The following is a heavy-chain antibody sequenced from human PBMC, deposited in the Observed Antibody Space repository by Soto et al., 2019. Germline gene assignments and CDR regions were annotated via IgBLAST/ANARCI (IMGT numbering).Heavy chain of an antibody. CDR3: ARGGNYDEDVIHDAFDI. V-gene: IGHV1-18*01. D-gene: IGHD1-26*01. J-gene: IGHJ3*02. CDR1: GYTFTSYG. Sequence: QVQLVQSGAEVKKPGASVKVSCKASGYTFTSYGISWVRQAPGQGLEWMGWISAYNGNTNYAQKLQGRVTTTTATATSTAYMELRSLRSDDTDVYYCARGGNYDEDVIHDAFDIWGQGTMVTVSS. CDR2: ISAYNGNT.